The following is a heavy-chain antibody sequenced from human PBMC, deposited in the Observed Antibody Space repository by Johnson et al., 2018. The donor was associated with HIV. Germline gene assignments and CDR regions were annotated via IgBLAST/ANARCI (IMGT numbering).Heavy chain of an antibody. CDR2: ISYDGSNK. D-gene: IGHD3-22*01. V-gene: IGHV3-30*04. CDR3: ARDRSTTQPYYYDSSGYRGYSAFDI. Sequence: HVQLVESGGGVVQPGRSLRLSCAASGFTFSSYAMHWVRQAPGKGLEWVAVISYDGSNKYYADSVKGRFTISRDNSKNTLYLQMNSLRAEDTAVYYCARDRSTTQPYYYDSSGYRGYSAFDIWGQGTMVTVSS. J-gene: IGHJ3*02. CDR1: GFTFSSYA.